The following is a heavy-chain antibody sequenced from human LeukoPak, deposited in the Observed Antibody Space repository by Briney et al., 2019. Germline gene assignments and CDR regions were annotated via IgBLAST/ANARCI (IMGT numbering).Heavy chain of an antibody. CDR1: EFTFNSYG. D-gene: IGHD3-10*01. J-gene: IGHJ4*02. CDR3: AKPYCYGSGANYFDY. Sequence: PGRSLRLSCAASEFTFNSYGMHWVRQAPGKGLEWVAVISNDGNNKYYADSVKGRFTISRDNSKNTLFLQMNSLRAEDTAVYYCAKPYCYGSGANYFDYWGQGTLVTVSS. CDR2: ISNDGNNK. V-gene: IGHV3-30*18.